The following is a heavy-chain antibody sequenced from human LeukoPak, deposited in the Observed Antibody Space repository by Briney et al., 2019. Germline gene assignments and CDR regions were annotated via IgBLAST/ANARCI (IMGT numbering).Heavy chain of an antibody. CDR2: ISPFNGNT. V-gene: IGHV1-18*01. CDR1: GYIFTSYG. Sequence: ASVKVSCKASGYIFTSYGISWVRQAPGQGLESMGWISPFNGNTKYVQKFQGRVTMTTDTSTRTAYLELRSLRSDDTAVYYCARDRVGGYTYGGNWFDPWGPGTLVTVSS. J-gene: IGHJ5*02. D-gene: IGHD5-18*01. CDR3: ARDRVGGYTYGGNWFDP.